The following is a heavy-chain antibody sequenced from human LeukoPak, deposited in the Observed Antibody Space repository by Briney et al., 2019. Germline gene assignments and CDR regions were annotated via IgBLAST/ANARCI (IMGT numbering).Heavy chain of an antibody. Sequence: GGSLRLSCAASGFTSSSYWMTWVRQAPGKGLEWVANIKQDGNEKYYVDSVKGRFTISRDNAKKSLYLQMNSLRAEDTAVYYCARERLGVVIIATTPDSWGQGTLVTVSS. V-gene: IGHV3-7*01. J-gene: IGHJ5*02. CDR3: ARERLGVVIIATTPDS. CDR2: IKQDGNEK. D-gene: IGHD2-15*01. CDR1: GFTSSSYW.